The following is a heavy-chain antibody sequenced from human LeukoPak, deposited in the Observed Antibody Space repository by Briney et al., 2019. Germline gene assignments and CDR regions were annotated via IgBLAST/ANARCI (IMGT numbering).Heavy chain of an antibody. Sequence: GGSLRLSCAASGFTFSSYWMHWVRQAPRKGLVWVSRINGDRSTTSYADSVKGRFTISRDNAKNTLYLQMNSLRVEDTAVYYCARDKASYFDLWGQGVLVTVSS. J-gene: IGHJ4*02. CDR2: INGDRSTT. CDR1: GFTFSSYW. CDR3: ARDKASYFDL. V-gene: IGHV3-74*01.